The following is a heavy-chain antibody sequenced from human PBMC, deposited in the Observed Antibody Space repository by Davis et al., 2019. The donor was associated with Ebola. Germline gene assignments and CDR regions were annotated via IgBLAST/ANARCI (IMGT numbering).Heavy chain of an antibody. D-gene: IGHD2-15*01. CDR1: GYTFAYYA. CDR2: INTKYGNP. V-gene: IGHV7-4-1*02. Sequence: ASVTVSCKASGYTFAYYAMNWVRQAPGQGLEWMGWINTKYGNPTYAQGFTGRLVFSLDTSVSTAYLEISSLKAEDTAVYYCARRMDCSGDSCYCLQHWGQGTLVTVSS. CDR3: ARRMDCSGDSCYCLQH. J-gene: IGHJ1*01.